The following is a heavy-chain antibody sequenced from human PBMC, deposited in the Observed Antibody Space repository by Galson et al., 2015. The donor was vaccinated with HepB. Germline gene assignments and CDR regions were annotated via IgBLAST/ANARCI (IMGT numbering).Heavy chain of an antibody. CDR3: ATLSIFGVATRAFDI. CDR2: FDPEDGET. J-gene: IGHJ3*02. V-gene: IGHV1-24*01. CDR1: GYTLTELS. Sequence: SVKVSCKVSGYTLTELSMHWVRQAPGKGLEWMGGFDPEDGETIYAQKFQGRVTMTEDTSTDTAYMELSSLRSEDTAVYYCATLSIFGVATRAFDIWGQGTMVTVSS. D-gene: IGHD3-3*01.